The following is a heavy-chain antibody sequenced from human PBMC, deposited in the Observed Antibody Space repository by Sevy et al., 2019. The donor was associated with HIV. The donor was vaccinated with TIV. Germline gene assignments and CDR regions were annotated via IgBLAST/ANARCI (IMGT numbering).Heavy chain of an antibody. V-gene: IGHV3-21*01. CDR1: GFTFSSYA. D-gene: IGHD2-15*01. CDR3: ARDLFSGGNAVYGY. CDR2: INAISSNI. J-gene: IGHJ4*02. Sequence: GGSLRLSCAASGFTFSSYAMNWVRQAPGKGLEWVSSINAISSNIYYADTVKGRFTISSDNAENSLYQKMNSVRAEDTAVYYCARDLFSGGNAVYGYWGQGTLVTVSS.